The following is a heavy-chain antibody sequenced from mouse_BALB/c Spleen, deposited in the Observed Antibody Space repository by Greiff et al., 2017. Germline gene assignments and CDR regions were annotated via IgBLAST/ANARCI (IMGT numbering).Heavy chain of an antibody. CDR3: TREWYYGSSSPWSAY. Sequence: EVKVVESGGGLVKPGGSLKLSCAASGFTFSSYTMSWVRQTPEKRLEWVATISSGGSYTYYPDSVKGRFTISRDNAKNTLYLQMSSLKSEDTAMYYCTREWYYGSSSPWSAYWGQGTLVTVSA. J-gene: IGHJ3*01. D-gene: IGHD1-1*01. CDR1: GFTFSSYT. CDR2: ISSGGSYT. V-gene: IGHV5-6-4*01.